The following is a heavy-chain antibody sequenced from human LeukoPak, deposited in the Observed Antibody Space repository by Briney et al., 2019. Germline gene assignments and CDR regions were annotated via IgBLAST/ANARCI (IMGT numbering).Heavy chain of an antibody. Sequence: RASVKVSCKASGYTFTSYGISWVRQAPGQGLEWMGWISAYNGNTNYAQKLQGRATMTTDTSTSTAYMELRSLRSDDTAVYYCARVDWGYYGSGVNWFDPWGQRTLVTVSS. CDR2: ISAYNGNT. J-gene: IGHJ5*02. CDR3: ARVDWGYYGSGVNWFDP. CDR1: GYTFTSYG. D-gene: IGHD3-10*01. V-gene: IGHV1-18*01.